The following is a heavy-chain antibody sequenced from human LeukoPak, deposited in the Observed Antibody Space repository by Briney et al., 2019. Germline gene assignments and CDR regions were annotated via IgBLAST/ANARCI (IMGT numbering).Heavy chain of an antibody. J-gene: IGHJ4*02. CDR1: GFTVSVNY. CDR2: IYSGGNT. D-gene: IGHD6-19*01. Sequence: GGSLRLSCAAFGFTVSVNYMSWVRQAPGKGLECVSVIYSGGNTYYADSVKGRFTISRDNSKNTLYLQMNSLRAEDTAVYYCARGWGAYSSGWYYFDYWGQGTLVTVSS. CDR3: ARGWGAYSSGWYYFDY. V-gene: IGHV3-66*01.